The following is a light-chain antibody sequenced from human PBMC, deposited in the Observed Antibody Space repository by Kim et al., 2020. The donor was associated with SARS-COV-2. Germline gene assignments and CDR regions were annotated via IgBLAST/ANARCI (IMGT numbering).Light chain of an antibody. V-gene: IGLV1-44*01. CDR3: AAWDDGLNGV. J-gene: IGLJ3*02. CDR2: SDD. Sequence: PGQRVTISCSGSSSNIGRNTVNWYQHLPGTAPKLLIYSDDQRPSGVPDRFSGSKSGTSASLAITGLQSEDEADYYCAAWDDGLNGVFGGGTQLTVL. CDR1: SSNIGRNT.